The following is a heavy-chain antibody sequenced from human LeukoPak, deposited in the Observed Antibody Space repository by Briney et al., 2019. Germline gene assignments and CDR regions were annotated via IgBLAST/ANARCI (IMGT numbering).Heavy chain of an antibody. V-gene: IGHV3-23*01. D-gene: IGHD2-15*01. CDR1: GFSFNTYA. J-gene: IGHJ1*01. Sequence: GGSLRLSCAASGFSFNTYAMSWVRQAPGKGLEWVSAISNAGGSTYYADSVKGRFTISRDKSKNTLSLQMNSLRAEDTAVYYCAQQVGYCSSGSCYFTYWGQGTLVTVSS. CDR2: ISNAGGST. CDR3: AQQVGYCSSGSCYFTY.